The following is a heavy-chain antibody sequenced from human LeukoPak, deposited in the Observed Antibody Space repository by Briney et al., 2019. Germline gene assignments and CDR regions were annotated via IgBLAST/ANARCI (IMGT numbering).Heavy chain of an antibody. V-gene: IGHV1-2*04. CDR1: GYTFTGYY. CDR3: ARGGIAAADQPYFDY. CDR2: INPNSGGT. Sequence: ASVKVSCKASGYTFTGYYMHWVRQAPGQGLEWMGWINPNSGGTNYAQKFQGWVTMTRDTSISTAYMELSRLRSDDTAVYYCARGGIAAADQPYFDYWGQGTLVTVSS. J-gene: IGHJ4*02. D-gene: IGHD6-13*01.